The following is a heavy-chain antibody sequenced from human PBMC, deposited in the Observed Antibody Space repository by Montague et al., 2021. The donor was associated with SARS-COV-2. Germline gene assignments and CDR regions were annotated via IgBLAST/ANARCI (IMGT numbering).Heavy chain of an antibody. V-gene: IGHV4-34*01. D-gene: IGHD2-2*01. J-gene: IGHJ6*02. CDR3: TREGYQVLWSDYYYYGMDV. CDR1: GGSFSGYY. CDR2: INRSGST. Sequence: SETLSLTCAVYGGSFSGYYWSWIRQPPGKGLEWIGEINRSGSTXXXPSXXXRVTISVDTSKNQFSLRLSSVTAADTAVYYCTREGYQVLWSDYYYYGMDVWGQGTMVTVSS.